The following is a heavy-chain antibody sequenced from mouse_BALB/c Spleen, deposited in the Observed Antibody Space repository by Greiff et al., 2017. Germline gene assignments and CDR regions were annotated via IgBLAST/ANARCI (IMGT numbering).Heavy chain of an antibody. V-gene: IGHV1-80*01. J-gene: IGHJ3*01. CDR3: AKNYRYDATGFAY. Sequence: LEESGAELVRPGSSVKISCKASGYAFSSYWMNWVKQRPGQGLEWIGQIYPGDGDTNYNGKFKGKATLTADKSSSTAYMQLSSLTSEDSAVYFCAKNYRYDATGFAYWGQGTLVTVSA. CDR1: GYAFSSYW. D-gene: IGHD2-14*01. CDR2: IYPGDGDT.